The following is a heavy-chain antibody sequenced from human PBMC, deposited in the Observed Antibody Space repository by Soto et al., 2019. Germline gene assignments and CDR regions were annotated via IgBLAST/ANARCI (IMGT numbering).Heavy chain of an antibody. CDR2: IYYSGST. V-gene: IGHV4-39*01. CDR3: ANHYYGSGSYYYYFDY. Sequence: SETLSLTCTVSGGSISSSSYYWGWIRQPPGKGLEWIGSIYYSGSTYYNPSLKSRVTISVDTSKNQFSLKLSSVTAADTAVYYCANHYYGSGSYYYYFDYWGQGTLVTVSS. CDR1: GGSISSSSYY. J-gene: IGHJ4*02. D-gene: IGHD3-10*01.